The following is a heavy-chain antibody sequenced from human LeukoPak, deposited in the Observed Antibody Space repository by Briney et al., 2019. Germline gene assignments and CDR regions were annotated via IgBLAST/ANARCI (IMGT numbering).Heavy chain of an antibody. CDR1: GYTFTSYY. V-gene: IGHV1-46*01. J-gene: IGHJ4*02. CDR3: AREGTYDSSGYYIDY. Sequence: ASVKVSCKASGYTFTSYYTHWVRQAPGQGLEWMGIINPSGGSTKYAQKFQGRFTMTRDTSTSTVYMEVSSLTSEDTAVYYCAREGTYDSSGYYIDYWGQGTLVTVPS. CDR2: INPSGGST. D-gene: IGHD3-22*01.